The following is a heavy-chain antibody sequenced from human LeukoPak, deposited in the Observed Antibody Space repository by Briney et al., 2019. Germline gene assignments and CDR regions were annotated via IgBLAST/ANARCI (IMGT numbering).Heavy chain of an antibody. Sequence: SETLSLTCAVSGYSIGSGFYWGWIRQPPGKGLEWIGSIFHSGSTYYNPSLKSRVAISVDTSKNQFSLKLSSVTAADTALYYCARASGSYGSGSYYYSGMDVWGKGTTVAVSS. CDR3: ARASGSYGSGSYYYSGMDV. CDR1: GYSIGSGFY. CDR2: IFHSGST. J-gene: IGHJ6*04. D-gene: IGHD3-10*01. V-gene: IGHV4-38-2*01.